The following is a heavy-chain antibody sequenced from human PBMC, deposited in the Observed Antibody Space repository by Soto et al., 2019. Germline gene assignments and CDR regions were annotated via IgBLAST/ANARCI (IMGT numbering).Heavy chain of an antibody. CDR3: TTSDNDKFVDF. D-gene: IGHD5-12*01. V-gene: IGHV3-73*01. Sequence: SGGSLRLSCAASGFSFNGSAMHWVRQASGKGLEWVGRIRSRANSYATTYAASVKGRFTISRDDSENTASLHMNSLKTEDTAVYYCTTSDNDKFVDFWGQGILVTVSS. CDR2: IRSRANSYAT. CDR1: GFSFNGSA. J-gene: IGHJ4*02.